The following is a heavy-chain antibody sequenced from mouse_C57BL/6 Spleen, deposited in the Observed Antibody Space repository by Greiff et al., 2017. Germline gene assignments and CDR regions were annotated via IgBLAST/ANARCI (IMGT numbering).Heavy chain of an antibody. CDR1: GYAFSSSW. D-gene: IGHD6-2*01. V-gene: IGHV1-82*01. J-gene: IGHJ4*01. Sequence: LVESGPELVKPGASVKISCKASGYAFSSSWMNWVKQRPGKGLEWIGRIYPGDGDTNYNGKFKGKATLTADKSSSTAYMQLSSLTSEDSAVYFCARSYSLYYYAMDYWGQGTSVTVSS. CDR2: IYPGDGDT. CDR3: ARSYSLYYYAMDY.